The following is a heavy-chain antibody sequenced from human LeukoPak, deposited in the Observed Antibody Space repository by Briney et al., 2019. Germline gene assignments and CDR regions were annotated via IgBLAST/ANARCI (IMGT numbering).Heavy chain of an antibody. V-gene: IGHV3-21*01. Sequence: GGSLRLSCAASGFTFSSYSMNWVRQAPGKGLEWVPSISSSSSYIYYADSVKGRFTISRDNAKNSLYLQMNSLRAEDTAVYYCVRDPYYYDSSGYMDVWGQGTTVTVFS. CDR1: GFTFSSYS. CDR2: ISSSSSYI. CDR3: VRDPYYYDSSGYMDV. J-gene: IGHJ6*02. D-gene: IGHD3-22*01.